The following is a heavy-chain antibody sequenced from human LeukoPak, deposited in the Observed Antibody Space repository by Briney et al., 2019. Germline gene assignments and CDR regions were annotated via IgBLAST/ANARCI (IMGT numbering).Heavy chain of an antibody. D-gene: IGHD6-19*01. V-gene: IGHV1-69*06. CDR3: ARGGTSGWRTPNDDY. CDR1: GGTFSSYA. CDR2: IIPIFGTA. Sequence: SVKVSCKASGGTFSSYAISWVRQAPGQGLEWMGGIIPIFGTANYAQKFQGRVTITADKSTSTAYMELSSLRSEDTAVYYCARGGTSGWRTPNDDYWGQGTLVTVSS. J-gene: IGHJ4*02.